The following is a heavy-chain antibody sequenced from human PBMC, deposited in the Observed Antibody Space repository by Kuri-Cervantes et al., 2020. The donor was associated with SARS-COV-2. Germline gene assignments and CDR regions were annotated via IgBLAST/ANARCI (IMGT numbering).Heavy chain of an antibody. J-gene: IGHJ4*02. CDR1: GFTFSDYY. CDR2: ISSSGSTI. Sequence: GESLKISCAASGFTFSDYYMSWIRQAPGKGLEWVSYISSSGSTIYYADSVKGRFTISRDNSKNTLYVQMNSLRAEDTAVYYCAKGLGYCSGGSCSFDYWGQGNRV. D-gene: IGHD2-15*01. CDR3: AKGLGYCSGGSCSFDY. V-gene: IGHV3-11*01.